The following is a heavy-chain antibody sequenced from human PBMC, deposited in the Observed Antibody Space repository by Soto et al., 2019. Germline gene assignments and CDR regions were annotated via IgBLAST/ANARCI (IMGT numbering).Heavy chain of an antibody. V-gene: IGHV1-69*13. CDR2: IIPIFGTA. CDR3: ARAYCSSTSCYTLYGMDV. D-gene: IGHD2-2*02. CDR1: GGTFSSYA. Sequence: SVKVSCKASGGTFSSYAISWVRQAPGQGLEWMGGIIPIFGTANYAQKFQGRVTITADESTSTAYMELSSLRSEDTAVYYCARAYCSSTSCYTLYGMDVWGQGTAVTVSS. J-gene: IGHJ6*02.